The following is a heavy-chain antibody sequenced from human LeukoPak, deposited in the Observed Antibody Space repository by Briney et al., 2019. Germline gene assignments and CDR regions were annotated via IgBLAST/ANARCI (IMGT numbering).Heavy chain of an antibody. CDR2: IYHSGST. D-gene: IGHD5-12*01. CDR1: GGSISSSNW. J-gene: IGHJ4*02. CDR3: ATSGYSGYDLNS. V-gene: IGHV4-4*02. Sequence: SGTLSLTCAVSGGSISSSNWWSWVRQPPGKGLEWIGEIYHSGSTNYNPSLKSRVTISVDKSKNQFSLKLSSVTAADTAMYYCATSGYSGYDLNSWGQGTLVTVSS.